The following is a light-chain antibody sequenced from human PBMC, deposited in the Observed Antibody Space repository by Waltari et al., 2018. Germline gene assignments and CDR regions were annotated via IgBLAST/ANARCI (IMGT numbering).Light chain of an antibody. CDR2: DVN. CDR1: SSDVDGHNY. J-gene: IGLJ3*02. Sequence: QSALTQPASASGSPGQSLPIPCPGTSSDVDGHNYVSWYQQHPGKAPKLMIYDVNNRPSGVSNRFSGSKSGNTASLTISGLQAEDEADYYCSSFTSSSTWVFGGGTKLTVL. V-gene: IGLV2-14*03. CDR3: SSFTSSSTWV.